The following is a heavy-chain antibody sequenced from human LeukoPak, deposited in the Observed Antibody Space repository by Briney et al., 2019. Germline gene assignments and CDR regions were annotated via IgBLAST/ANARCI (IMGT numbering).Heavy chain of an antibody. Sequence: SETLSLTCTVSGGSISSGDYYWSWIRQPPGKGLEWIGYIYHSGSTYYNPSLKSRVTISVDTSKNQFSLKLSSVTAADTAVYYCARAYDYVWGSYRSPAAFDIWGQGTMVTVSS. D-gene: IGHD3-16*02. CDR1: GGSISSGDYY. V-gene: IGHV4-30-4*01. J-gene: IGHJ3*02. CDR2: IYHSGST. CDR3: ARAYDYVWGSYRSPAAFDI.